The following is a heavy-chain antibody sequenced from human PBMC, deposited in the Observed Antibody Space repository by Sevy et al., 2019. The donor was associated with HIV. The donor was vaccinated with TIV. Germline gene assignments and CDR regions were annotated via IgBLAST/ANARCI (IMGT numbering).Heavy chain of an antibody. D-gene: IGHD2-21*02. CDR1: GGTFSTFL. J-gene: IGHJ4*02. CDR3: ATRGDCGGDCSIYYFDY. V-gene: IGHV1-69*13. CDR2: IRPIFGTV. Sequence: ASVKVSCKASGGTFSTFLISWVRQAPGQGLEWMGGIRPIFGTVDYGQKFQARVTFTADESTSTADMELSSLRPDDTAVYYCATRGDCGGDCSIYYFDYWGQGSLVTVSS.